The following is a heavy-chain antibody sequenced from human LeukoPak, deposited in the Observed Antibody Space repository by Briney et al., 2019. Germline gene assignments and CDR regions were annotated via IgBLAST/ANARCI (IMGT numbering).Heavy chain of an antibody. Sequence: GGSLRLSCAASGFTFSSYAMSWVRQAPGKGLEWVSAISGSGGSAYHADSVKGRFTISRDNSKNTLYLQMNSLRAEDTAVYYCAKVTDRSGWYWFDPWGQGTLVTVSS. CDR3: AKVTDRSGWYWFDP. CDR1: GFTFSSYA. V-gene: IGHV3-23*01. D-gene: IGHD6-19*01. CDR2: ISGSGGSA. J-gene: IGHJ5*02.